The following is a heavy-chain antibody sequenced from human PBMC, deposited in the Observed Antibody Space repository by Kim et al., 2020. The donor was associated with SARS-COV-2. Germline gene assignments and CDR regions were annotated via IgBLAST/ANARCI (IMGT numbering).Heavy chain of an antibody. V-gene: IGHV1-3*01. J-gene: IGHJ4*02. Sequence: ASVKVSCKASGYTFTSYAMHWVRQAPGQRLEWMGWINAGNGNTKYSQKFQGRVTITRDTSASTAYMELSSLRSEDTAVYYCARDGSGVFHLYYFDYWGQGTLVTVSS. CDR1: GYTFTSYA. CDR2: INAGNGNT. D-gene: IGHD3-10*01. CDR3: ARDGSGVFHLYYFDY.